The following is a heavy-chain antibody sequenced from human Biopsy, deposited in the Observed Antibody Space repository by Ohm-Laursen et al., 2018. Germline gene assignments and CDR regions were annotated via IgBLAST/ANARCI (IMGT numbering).Heavy chain of an antibody. Sequence: SVKVSCKVSGYTFAGYYLHWVRQAPGHGLEWMGWINPNSGNANYAQSFQGRLTVTRGTSISTAYMELTSLTFDDTAIYYCARVPAYPSIDGYYGLDLWGQGTTVSVSS. D-gene: IGHD3-9*01. CDR2: INPNSGNA. J-gene: IGHJ6*02. V-gene: IGHV1-2*02. CDR3: ARVPAYPSIDGYYGLDL. CDR1: GYTFAGYY.